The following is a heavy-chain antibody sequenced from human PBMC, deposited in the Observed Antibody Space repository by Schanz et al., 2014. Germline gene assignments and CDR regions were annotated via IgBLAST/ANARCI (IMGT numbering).Heavy chain of an antibody. D-gene: IGHD6-25*01. CDR2: INTGSNYI. J-gene: IGHJ4*02. CDR3: AKVRYSSGWRGDYFDE. V-gene: IGHV3-11*05. Sequence: VQLVESGGGVVQPGRSLRLSCAASGFSFSDYYMSWIRQAPGKGLEWISFINTGSNYINYADSVKGRFTISRDNTKNSLFLQLNSLRADDTAVYYCAKVRYSSGWRGDYFDEWGQGTLVTVAS. CDR1: GFSFSDYY.